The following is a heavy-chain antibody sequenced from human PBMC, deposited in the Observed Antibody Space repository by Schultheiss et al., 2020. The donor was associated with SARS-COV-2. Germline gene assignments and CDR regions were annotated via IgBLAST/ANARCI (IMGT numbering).Heavy chain of an antibody. CDR2: IGTAGDT. CDR3: ARGCTNGMAYYYYGMDV. V-gene: IGHV3-13*01. CDR1: GFTFSSYD. D-gene: IGHD2-8*01. Sequence: GGSLRLSCAASGFTFSSYDMHWVRQATGKGLEWVSAIGTAGDTYYPGSVKGRFTISRDNAKNSLYLQMNSLRAEDTAVYYCARGCTNGMAYYYYGMDVWGQGTTVTVSS. J-gene: IGHJ6*02.